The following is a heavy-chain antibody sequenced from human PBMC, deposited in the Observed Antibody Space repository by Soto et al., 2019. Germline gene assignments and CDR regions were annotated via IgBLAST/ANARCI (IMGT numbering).Heavy chain of an antibody. CDR2: IERHGNDK. V-gene: IGHV3-7*03. D-gene: IGHD3-22*01. Sequence: EVHLEESGGDLVQPGGSLRLSCSASGFIFGFYWMTWVRQAPWKGLEWVANIERHGNDKYYVDSVTGRFTISRDNAQNSLFLQMNNLRAEDTAVYFCARIRATDYEIDYWGQGTLVTVSS. CDR1: GFIFGFYW. CDR3: ARIRATDYEIDY. J-gene: IGHJ4*02.